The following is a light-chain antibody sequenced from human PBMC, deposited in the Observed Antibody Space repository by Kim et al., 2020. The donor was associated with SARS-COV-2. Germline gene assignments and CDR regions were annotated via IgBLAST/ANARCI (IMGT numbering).Light chain of an antibody. J-gene: IGLJ1*01. CDR1: SSDVGGYNY. CDR2: EVN. V-gene: IGLV2-8*01. CDR3: CSYAGSPPYV. Sequence: QSALTQPPSASGSPGQSVTISCTGTSSDVGGYNYVSWYQQHPGKAPKLMIYEVNKRPSGVPDRFSGSKSGNTASLTVSGLQAEDEADYYCCSYAGSPPYVFGTGTKVTVL.